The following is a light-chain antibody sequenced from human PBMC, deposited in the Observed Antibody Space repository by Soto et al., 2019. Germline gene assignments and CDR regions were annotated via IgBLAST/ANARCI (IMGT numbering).Light chain of an antibody. CDR1: TGAVTSGHY. CDR3: LLYCDGAGV. V-gene: IGLV7-43*01. CDR2: STN. Sequence: QAVVTQEPSLTVSPGGTVTLTCASSTGAVTSGHYPNWFQQKPGQAPRALIYSTNNKHSWTPARFLGSLLGGKAALTLSGAQPEDEAEYYCLLYCDGAGVFGGGTKLTVL. J-gene: IGLJ3*02.